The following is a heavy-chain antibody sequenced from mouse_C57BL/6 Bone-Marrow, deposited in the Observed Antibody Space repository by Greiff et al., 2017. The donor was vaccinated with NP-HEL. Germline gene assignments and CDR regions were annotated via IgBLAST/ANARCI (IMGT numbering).Heavy chain of an antibody. V-gene: IGHV1-69*01. J-gene: IGHJ2*01. CDR3: ARSGTGGSSFFDY. D-gene: IGHD1-1*01. Sequence: VQLQQSGAELVMPGASVKLSCKASGYTFTSYWMHWVKQRPGQGLEWIGEIDPSDSYTNYNQKFKGKSTLTVDKSSSTAYMQLSSLTSEDSAVYYCARSGTGGSSFFDYWGQGTTLTVSS. CDR1: GYTFTSYW. CDR2: IDPSDSYT.